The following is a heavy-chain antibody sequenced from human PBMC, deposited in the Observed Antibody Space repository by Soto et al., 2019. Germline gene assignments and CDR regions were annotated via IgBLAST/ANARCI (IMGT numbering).Heavy chain of an antibody. J-gene: IGHJ4*02. V-gene: IGHV4-4*02. CDR1: VGSISSSNW. CDR3: ARVSSAFGVEYYFDY. Sequence: TLSLTCAFSVGSISSSNWWSWVRQPPGKGLEWIGEIYHSGSTNYNPSLKSRVTISVDKSKNQFSLKLSSVTAADTAVYYCARVSSAFGVEYYFDYWGQGTLVTVSS. CDR2: IYHSGST. D-gene: IGHD3-16*01.